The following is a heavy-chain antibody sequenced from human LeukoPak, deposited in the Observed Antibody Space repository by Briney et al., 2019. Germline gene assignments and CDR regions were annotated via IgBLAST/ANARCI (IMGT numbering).Heavy chain of an antibody. Sequence: SETLSLTCTVSGGSISSNYWSWIRQPPGKGLEWIGYISYSGSTNYNPSLKSRVTISVDTSKNHFSLRLSSVTAADTAVYYCASGGYWGQGTLVTVSS. CDR1: GGSISSNY. CDR2: ISYSGST. CDR3: ASGGY. V-gene: IGHV4-59*08. D-gene: IGHD3-16*01. J-gene: IGHJ4*02.